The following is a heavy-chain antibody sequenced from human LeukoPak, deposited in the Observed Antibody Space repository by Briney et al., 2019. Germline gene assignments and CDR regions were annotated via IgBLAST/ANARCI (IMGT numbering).Heavy chain of an antibody. CDR1: GFTFSSYA. D-gene: IGHD4-17*01. V-gene: IGHV3-30*04. CDR2: ISFVGSNT. Sequence: PGGSLRLSCAAPGFTFSSYALHWVRQAPGKGLGRGAVISFVGSNTYYADSVKGRFTISRDNSKNTLYLQMNSLRAEDTAVYYCAKYQGGDYVSDAFDIWGQGTMVTVSS. J-gene: IGHJ3*02. CDR3: AKYQGGDYVSDAFDI.